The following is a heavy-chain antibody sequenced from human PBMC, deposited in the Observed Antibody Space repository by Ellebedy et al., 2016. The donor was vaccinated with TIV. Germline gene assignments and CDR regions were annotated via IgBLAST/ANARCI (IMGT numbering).Heavy chain of an antibody. Sequence: GGSLRLSCSPSGFTFSSYSMNWVRQAPGKGLEWVSYITSSSSTISYADSVKGRFTISRDNSKNTLYLQTNSLRAEDTAVYFCARDGYGTLDYWGQGTLVTVSS. CDR1: GFTFSSYS. V-gene: IGHV3-48*01. CDR2: ITSSSSTI. J-gene: IGHJ4*02. CDR3: ARDGYGTLDY. D-gene: IGHD5-12*01.